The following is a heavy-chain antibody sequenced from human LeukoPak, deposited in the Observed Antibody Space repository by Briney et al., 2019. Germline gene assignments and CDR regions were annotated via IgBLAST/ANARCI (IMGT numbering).Heavy chain of an antibody. J-gene: IGHJ1*01. CDR1: GGSFSGYY. CDR2: INHSGST. CDR3: ARGRIAVAGGYFQH. D-gene: IGHD6-19*01. V-gene: IGHV4-34*01. Sequence: SETLSLTCAVYGGSFSGYYWSWIRQPPGKGLEWIGEINHSGSTNYNTSLKSRVTISVDTSKNQFSLKLSSVTAADTAVYYCARGRIAVAGGYFQHWGQGTLVTVSS.